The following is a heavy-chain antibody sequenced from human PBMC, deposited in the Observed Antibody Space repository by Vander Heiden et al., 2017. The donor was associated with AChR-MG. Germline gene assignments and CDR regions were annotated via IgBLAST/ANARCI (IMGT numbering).Heavy chain of an antibody. CDR3: TRDGGGSSWYRGLDWFDP. J-gene: IGHJ5*02. CDR1: GFTFGDYA. V-gene: IGHV3-49*05. CDR2: IRSKAYGGTT. Sequence: EVQLVESGGGLVKPGRSLRLSCTASGFTFGDYAMSWFRQAPGKGLEWVGFIRSKAYGGTTEYAASVKGRFTISRDDSKSIAYLQMNSLKTEDTAVYYCTRDGGGSSWYRGLDWFDPWGQGTLVTVSS. D-gene: IGHD6-13*01.